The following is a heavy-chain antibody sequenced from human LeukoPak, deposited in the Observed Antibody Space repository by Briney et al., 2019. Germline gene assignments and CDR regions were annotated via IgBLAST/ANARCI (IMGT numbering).Heavy chain of an antibody. V-gene: IGHV3-21*01. CDR3: ARTRDSSGCFDF. CDR2: ISTGSSYI. J-gene: IGHJ4*02. Sequence: GGSLRLSCSASGFTFSTYSMNWVRQAPGKGLEWVSSISTGSSYIFYGDSVKGRFTISRDNADNSLYLQMNSLRAEDTAVYYCARTRDSSGCFDFWGQGTLATVSS. CDR1: GFTFSTYS. D-gene: IGHD6-19*01.